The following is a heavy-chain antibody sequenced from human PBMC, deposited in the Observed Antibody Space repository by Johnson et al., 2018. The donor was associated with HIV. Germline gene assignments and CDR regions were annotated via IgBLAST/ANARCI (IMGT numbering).Heavy chain of an antibody. J-gene: IGHJ3*02. CDR2: ISYDGSNK. V-gene: IGHV3-30*04. CDR3: PTGFGPAFEI. CDR1: GFTFSSYA. D-gene: IGHD3-16*01. Sequence: QVQLVESGGGVVQPGRSLRLSCAASGFTFSSYAMHWVRQAPGKGLEWVAVISYDGSNKYDADSVKGRFTISRDNSKNTLYLQMNSLKTEDTAVYHCPTGFGPAFEIWGRGTMVTVSS.